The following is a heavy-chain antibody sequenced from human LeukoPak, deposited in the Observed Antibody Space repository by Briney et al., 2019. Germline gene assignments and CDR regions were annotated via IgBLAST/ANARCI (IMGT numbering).Heavy chain of an antibody. D-gene: IGHD3-10*01. CDR1: GFTVSSNY. V-gene: IGHV3-53*01. CDR3: AKYSTSIIRGAFDF. J-gene: IGHJ3*01. CDR2: ISAGGLNT. Sequence: GGSLRLSCAASGFTVSSNYMSWVRQAPGEGLEWVASISAGGLNTYYADAVEGRFSISRDNSKDTVFLQMNSLRAEDTALYYCAKYSTSIIRGAFDFWGQGTMVTVPS.